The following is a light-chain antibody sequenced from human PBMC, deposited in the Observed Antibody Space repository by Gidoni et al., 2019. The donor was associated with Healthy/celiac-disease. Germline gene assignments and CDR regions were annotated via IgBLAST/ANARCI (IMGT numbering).Light chain of an antibody. CDR3: SSYTSSSTLYV. J-gene: IGLJ1*01. CDR1: SSDVGGYNY. CDR2: EVS. Sequence: QSALTQPASVSGSPGQSITISCTGTSSDVGGYNYVSWYQHNQGKAPKLMIYEVSNRPSGVSNRFSGSKSGNTASLTISGLQSEDEADYYCSSYTSSSTLYVFGTGTKVTVL. V-gene: IGLV2-14*01.